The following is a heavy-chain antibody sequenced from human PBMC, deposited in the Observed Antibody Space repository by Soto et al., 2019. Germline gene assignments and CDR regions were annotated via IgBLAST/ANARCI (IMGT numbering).Heavy chain of an antibody. CDR3: AKDVHYDILTGIEYFHH. J-gene: IGHJ1*01. Sequence: EMQLLGSGGGLVQPGGSLRLSCAASGFTFSGYAMSWVRQAPGKGLEWVSGISGSAASTNYADSVKGRFTISRDNSKSTLYLQMNSLRAEDTAVYYCAKDVHYDILTGIEYFHHWAQGTLVTVSS. CDR2: ISGSAAST. CDR1: GFTFSGYA. V-gene: IGHV3-23*01. D-gene: IGHD3-9*01.